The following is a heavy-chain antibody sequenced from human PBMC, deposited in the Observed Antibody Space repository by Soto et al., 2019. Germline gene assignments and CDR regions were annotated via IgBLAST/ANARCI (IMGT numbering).Heavy chain of an antibody. CDR3: AKSRLLYGSGSYSGPFDY. D-gene: IGHD3-10*01. Sequence: HPGGSLRLSCAASGFTFSSYGMHWVRQAPGKGLEWVAVISYDGSNKYYADSVKGRFTISRDNSKNTLYLQMNSLRAEDTAVYYCAKSRLLYGSGSYSGPFDYWGQGTLVTVSS. V-gene: IGHV3-30*18. CDR1: GFTFSSYG. CDR2: ISYDGSNK. J-gene: IGHJ4*02.